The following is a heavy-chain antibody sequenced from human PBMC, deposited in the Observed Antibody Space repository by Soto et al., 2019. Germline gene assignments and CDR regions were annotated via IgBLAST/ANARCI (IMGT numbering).Heavy chain of an antibody. CDR2: IIPNDGGT. V-gene: IGHV1-2*02. J-gene: IGHJ5*02. CDR1: GYSFTDHY. D-gene: IGHD1-26*01. Sequence: QVQLVQSGAEVKKPGASVKISCKASGYSFTDHYIHWLRQAPGQVLEWMGWIIPNDGGTKYAQKFQDRINMTRDASITTAYMDLSRLRSDDPAAYYGARGSFVRSGNNLAVWFDPWGPGTLVTVSS. CDR3: ARGSFVRSGNNLAVWFDP.